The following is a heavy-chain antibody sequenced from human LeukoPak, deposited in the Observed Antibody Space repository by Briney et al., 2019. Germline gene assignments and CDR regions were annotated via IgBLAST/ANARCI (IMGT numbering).Heavy chain of an antibody. CDR3: ARELDYYGMDV. J-gene: IGHJ6*02. V-gene: IGHV4-30-4*01. D-gene: IGHD1-1*01. CDR1: GGSISSGDYY. CDR2: IYYSGST. Sequence: SETLSLTCTVSGGSISSGDYYWSWIRQPPGKGLEWIGYIYYSGSTYYNPSLKSRVTIPVDTSKNQFSLKLSSVTAADTAVYYCARELDYYGMDVWGQGTTVTVSS.